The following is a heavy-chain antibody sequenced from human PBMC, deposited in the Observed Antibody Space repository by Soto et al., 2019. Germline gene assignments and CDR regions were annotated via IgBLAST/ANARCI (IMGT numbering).Heavy chain of an antibody. J-gene: IGHJ6*02. Sequence: SVKVSCKASGGTFSSYAISWVRQAPGQGLEWMGGTIPIFGTANYAQKFQGRVTITADESTSTAYMELSSLRSEDTAVYYCGLPVQSSSSFVYYYGMDVWGQGTTVTVSS. D-gene: IGHD6-6*01. V-gene: IGHV1-69*13. CDR3: GLPVQSSSSFVYYYGMDV. CDR1: GGTFSSYA. CDR2: TIPIFGTA.